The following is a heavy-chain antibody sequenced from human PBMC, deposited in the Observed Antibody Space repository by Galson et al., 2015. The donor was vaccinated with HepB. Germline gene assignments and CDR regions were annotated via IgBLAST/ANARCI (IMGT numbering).Heavy chain of an antibody. CDR3: AAGGGSYYGGQAEYFHH. CDR2: IGQDGSQK. V-gene: IGHV3-7*01. Sequence: SLRLSCAASGFSFSNYWMSWVRQAPGKGLQWVATIGQDGSQKFYLDSVKGRFTISRDNAKNSLYLQMNGLRAEDTAVYHCAAGGGSYYGGQAEYFHHWGQGTLVTVSS. J-gene: IGHJ1*01. CDR1: GFSFSNYW. D-gene: IGHD1-26*01.